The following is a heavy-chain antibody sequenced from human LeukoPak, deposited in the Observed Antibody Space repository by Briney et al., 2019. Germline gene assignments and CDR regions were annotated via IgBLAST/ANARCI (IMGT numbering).Heavy chain of an antibody. CDR1: GFTFSNAW. V-gene: IGHV3-15*01. CDR2: IKSKTDGGTT. J-gene: IGHJ4*02. CDR3: TTRGGSFSIFDY. Sequence: PGGSLRLSCTASGFTFSNAWMSWVRQAPGKGLEWVGRIKSKTDGGTTDYAAPVKGRFTISRDDSKNTLYLQMNSLKTEDTAVYYCTTRGGSFSIFDYWGQGTLVTVSS. D-gene: IGHD1-26*01.